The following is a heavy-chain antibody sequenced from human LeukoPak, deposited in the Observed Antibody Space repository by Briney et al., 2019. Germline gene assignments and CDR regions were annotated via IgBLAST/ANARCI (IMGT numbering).Heavy chain of an antibody. CDR1: GGSLSSGSYY. V-gene: IGHV4-61*02. Sequence: PSETLSLTCTVSGGSLSSGSYYWSWIRQPAGEGLEWIWRIYTSGSTNYNPSLKSRVTISVDTSKNQFSLKLSSVTAADTAVYYCASWEVYCSSTSCYTPFGMGVWGKGTTVTVSS. D-gene: IGHD2-2*02. CDR2: IYTSGST. CDR3: ASWEVYCSSTSCYTPFGMGV. J-gene: IGHJ6*04.